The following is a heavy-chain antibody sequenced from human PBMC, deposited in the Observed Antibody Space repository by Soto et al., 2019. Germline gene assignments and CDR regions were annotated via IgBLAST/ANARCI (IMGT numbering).Heavy chain of an antibody. D-gene: IGHD3-3*01. J-gene: IGHJ5*02. V-gene: IGHV4-34*01. CDR2: INHSGST. CDR1: GGSFSGYY. CDR3: GRVGTRITIFGVVKLYNWFDP. Sequence: SETLSLTCAVYGGSFSGYYWSWVRQPPGKGLEWIGEINHSGSTNYNPSLKSRVTISVDTSKNQFSLKLSSVTAADTAVYYCGRVGTRITIFGVVKLYNWFDPWGQGTLVTVSS.